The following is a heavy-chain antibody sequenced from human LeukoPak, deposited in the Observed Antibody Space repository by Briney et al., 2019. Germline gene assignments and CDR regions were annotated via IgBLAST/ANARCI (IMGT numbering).Heavy chain of an antibody. Sequence: GSLRLSCAASGFTFSTYTMNWVRQAPGKGLKWVSSISSDSAYIFYADSVKGRFTISRDNAKNSLYLQMNSLRAEDTAVYYCASRQYDSSGYYPFGYWGQGTLATVSS. CDR3: ASRQYDSSGYYPFGY. CDR2: ISSDSAYI. CDR1: GFTFSTYT. D-gene: IGHD3-22*01. J-gene: IGHJ4*02. V-gene: IGHV3-21*01.